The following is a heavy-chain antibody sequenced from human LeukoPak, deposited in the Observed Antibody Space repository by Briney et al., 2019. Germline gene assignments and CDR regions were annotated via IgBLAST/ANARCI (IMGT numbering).Heavy chain of an antibody. CDR3: ARVLYNLDAFDI. V-gene: IGHV3-7*03. CDR2: IKQDGSEK. CDR1: GFTFSSYW. D-gene: IGHD1-14*01. J-gene: IGHJ3*02. Sequence: GGSLRLSCAASGFTFSSYWMSWLRQAPGKGLEWVANIKQDGSEKYYVDSVKGRFTISRDNAKNSLYLQMNSLRADDTAVYYCARVLYNLDAFDIWGQGTMVTVSS.